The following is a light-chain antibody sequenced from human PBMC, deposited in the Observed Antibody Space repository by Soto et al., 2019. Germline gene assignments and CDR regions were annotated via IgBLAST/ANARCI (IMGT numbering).Light chain of an antibody. CDR1: SGDVGGYNY. CDR2: EVS. CDR3: SSNTSSSGSV. Sequence: QSVPTHPASVSVSTGQSISISCTGTSGDVGGYNYVYCYKQHPGKAPKLMIYEVSNRPSGVSNRFSGSKSGNTASLTISGLQAEVEADYYCSSNTSSSGSVFGTWTNANVL. J-gene: IGLJ1*01. V-gene: IGLV2-14*01.